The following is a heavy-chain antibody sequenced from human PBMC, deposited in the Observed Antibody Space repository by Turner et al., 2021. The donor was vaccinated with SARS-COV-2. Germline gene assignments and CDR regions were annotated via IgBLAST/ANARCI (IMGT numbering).Heavy chain of an antibody. CDR3: ARGDYYDSGTYYNHLPNVDY. D-gene: IGHD3-10*01. Sequence: VQMVGSGGGLVQPGRSLLLSCSASCFTFPTYAMHWLRQAPGKGLEWVAVISYDGSNKYYADSVKGRFTISRDNSKSTLYLQMNSLRAEDTAVYYCARGDYYDSGTYYNHLPNVDYWGQGTLVTVSS. J-gene: IGHJ4*02. CDR1: CFTFPTYA. V-gene: IGHV3-30*04. CDR2: ISYDGSNK.